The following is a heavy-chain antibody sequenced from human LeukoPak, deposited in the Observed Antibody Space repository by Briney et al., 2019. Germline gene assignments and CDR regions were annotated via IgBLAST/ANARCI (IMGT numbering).Heavy chain of an antibody. D-gene: IGHD4-17*01. CDR3: ARGQGAVTTVY. CDR2: IGFTSTSM. V-gene: IGHV3-48*02. Sequence: GGSLRLSCVVSGFSLREYSMNWIRQTPGRGLEWVAFIGFTSTSMKYRDSVKGRFTVSRDNDRNSLYLRMNDLRDDDTAVYYCARGQGAVTTVYWGQGTLVTVSS. CDR1: GFSLREYS. J-gene: IGHJ4*02.